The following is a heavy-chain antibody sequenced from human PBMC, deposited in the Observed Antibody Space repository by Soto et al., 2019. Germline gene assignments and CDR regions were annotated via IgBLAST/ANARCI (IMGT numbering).Heavy chain of an antibody. CDR2: IIPVFQTA. CDR1: GGLFSSYP. CDR3: ARGGSGYTWFNEF. V-gene: IGHV1-69*13. J-gene: IGHJ4*02. D-gene: IGHD3-22*01. Sequence: ASVKVSCKASGGLFSSYPISWVRQVPGQGLEWMGGIIPVFQTAYYTQRFQGRITITADESTNTAYMELSSLRSEDTAIYYCARGGSGYTWFNEFWGQGTLVTVSS.